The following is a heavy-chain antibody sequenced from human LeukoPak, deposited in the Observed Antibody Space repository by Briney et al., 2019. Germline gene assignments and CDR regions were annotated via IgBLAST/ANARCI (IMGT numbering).Heavy chain of an antibody. V-gene: IGHV5-51*01. J-gene: IGHJ3*02. Sequence: GESLKISCKGSGYRFTSYWIGWVRQMPGKGLEWMGIIYPGDSDTRYSPSFQGQVTISADKSISTAYLQWSSLKASDTAMYYCATGYLGYCSSTSCYDAFDIWGQGTMVTVSS. CDR1: GYRFTSYW. CDR3: ATGYLGYCSSTSCYDAFDI. CDR2: IYPGDSDT. D-gene: IGHD2-2*01.